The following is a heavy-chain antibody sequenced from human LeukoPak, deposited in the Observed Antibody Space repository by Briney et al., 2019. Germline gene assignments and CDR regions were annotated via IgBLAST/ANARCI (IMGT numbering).Heavy chain of an antibody. J-gene: IGHJ6*02. CDR3: ARYCSGGSCYGMDV. CDR1: GFSLSTSGMC. D-gene: IGHD2-15*01. CDR2: IDWDDDK. V-gene: IGHV2-70*11. Sequence: SGPALVKPTQTLTLTCTFSGFSLSTSGMCVSWIRQPPGKALEWLARIDWDDDKYYSTSLKTRLTISKDTSKNQVVLTMTNMDPVDTATYYCARYCSGGSCYGMDVWGQGTTVTVSS.